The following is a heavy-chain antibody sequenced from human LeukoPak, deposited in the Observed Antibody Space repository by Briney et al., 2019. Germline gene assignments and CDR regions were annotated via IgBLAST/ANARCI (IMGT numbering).Heavy chain of an antibody. CDR1: GFTFSSYG. J-gene: IGHJ4*02. D-gene: IGHD1-26*01. V-gene: IGHV3-64D*09. CDR2: ISNKGGST. CDR3: VKSGTWADFDS. Sequence: SGGSLRLSCSASGFTFSSYGMHWVRQAPGKGLEHVSGISNKGGSTYYADSVKGRFTISRDNSKNTLHLQMSSLRADDTAVYYCVKSGTWADFDSWGQGTLVTVSS.